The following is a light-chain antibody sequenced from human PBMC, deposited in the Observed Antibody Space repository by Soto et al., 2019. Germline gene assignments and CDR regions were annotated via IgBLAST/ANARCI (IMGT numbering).Light chain of an antibody. CDR2: AAS. Sequence: DIQLTQSPSFLSASVGDRVTITCRASQGISSYLAWYQQKPGKAPKLLIYAASTLQSGVPSRFSGSVSGTEFTLSISSLQPEDFATYYCQQLNSYPLTFGGGTTVEIK. CDR3: QQLNSYPLT. CDR1: QGISSY. J-gene: IGKJ4*01. V-gene: IGKV1-9*01.